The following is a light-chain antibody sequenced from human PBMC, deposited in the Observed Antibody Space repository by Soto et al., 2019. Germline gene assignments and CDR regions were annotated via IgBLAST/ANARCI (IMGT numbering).Light chain of an antibody. CDR2: AAS. Sequence: DIQMTQSPSFVSAFIGDRVTITCRASQYVSSWLAWYQQKPGKAPKLLIYAASSLQSGVPIRFSGRGSGTEFTLTINSLQPEDFATYYCQQANSFPWTFGQGTKVEIK. V-gene: IGKV1-12*01. J-gene: IGKJ1*01. CDR3: QQANSFPWT. CDR1: QYVSSW.